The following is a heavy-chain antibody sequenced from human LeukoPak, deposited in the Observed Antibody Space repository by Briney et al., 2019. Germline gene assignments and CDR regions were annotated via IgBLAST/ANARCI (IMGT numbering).Heavy chain of an antibody. J-gene: IGHJ4*02. CDR1: GYTLTGYY. CDR2: MNPNSGGT. D-gene: IGHD6-19*01. V-gene: IGHV1-2*02. CDR3: ARSAGSSSVCDY. Sequence: SVKVSCKASGYTLTGYYMHWVRQAPGQAPEWMGWMNPNSGGTTYSQKFQGRVTMTRDTSISTAYMELSRLTSDDTAVYYCARSAGSSSVCDYWGQGSLVTVSS.